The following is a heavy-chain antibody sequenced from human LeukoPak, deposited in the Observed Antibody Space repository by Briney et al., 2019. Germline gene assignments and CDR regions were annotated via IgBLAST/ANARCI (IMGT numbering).Heavy chain of an antibody. J-gene: IGHJ5*02. CDR1: GGSISSGDYY. V-gene: IGHV4-30-4*08. CDR2: IYYSGST. Sequence: SETLSLTCTVSGGSISSGDYYWSWIRQPPGKGLEWIGYIYYSGSTYYNPSLKSRVTIPVDTSKNQFSLKLSSVTAADTAVYYCARMPPKGWFGEFNWFDPWGQGTLVTVSS. CDR3: ARMPPKGWFGEFNWFDP. D-gene: IGHD3-10*01.